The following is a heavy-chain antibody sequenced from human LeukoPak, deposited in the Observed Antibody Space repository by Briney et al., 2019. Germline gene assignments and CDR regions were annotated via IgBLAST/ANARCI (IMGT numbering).Heavy chain of an antibody. Sequence: GGSLRLSCTTSGFIFGDSGMSWVRQAPGKGLEWVGFIRSKAYAGTTEYAASVRGRFTISRDDSKSIAYLQMNSLKIEDTAVYFCTRVFSIDWYESFFDYWGQGTLVTVSS. CDR2: IRSKAYAGTT. CDR1: GFIFGDSG. CDR3: TRVFSIDWYESFFDY. V-gene: IGHV3-49*04. D-gene: IGHD3-9*01. J-gene: IGHJ4*02.